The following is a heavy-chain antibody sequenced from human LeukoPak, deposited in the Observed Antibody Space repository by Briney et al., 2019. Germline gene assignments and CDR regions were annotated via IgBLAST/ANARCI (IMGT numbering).Heavy chain of an antibody. J-gene: IGHJ6*02. CDR3: ARDRKLRYGMDV. Sequence: ASVKVSCKASGYTFTSYYMHWVRQPPGQGLEWMGIINPSGGSTSYAQKFQGRVTMTRDTSTSTVYMELSSLRSEDTAVYYCARDRKLRYGMDVWGQGTTVTVSS. D-gene: IGHD1-14*01. V-gene: IGHV1-46*01. CDR1: GYTFTSYY. CDR2: INPSGGST.